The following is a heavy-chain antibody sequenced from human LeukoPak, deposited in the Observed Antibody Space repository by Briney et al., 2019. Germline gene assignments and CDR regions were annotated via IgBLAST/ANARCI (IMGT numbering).Heavy chain of an antibody. CDR3: AREGVITGKGNDY. CDR2: INPNSGGT. D-gene: IGHD1-20*01. V-gene: IGHV1-2*02. CDR1: GYTFTGYY. J-gene: IGHJ4*02. Sequence: ASVKVSCKASGYTFTGYYMHWVRQAPGQGLEWMGWINPNSGGTNYAQKFQGRVTMTRDASISTAYMELSRLRSDDTAVYYCAREGVITGKGNDYWGQGTLVTVSS.